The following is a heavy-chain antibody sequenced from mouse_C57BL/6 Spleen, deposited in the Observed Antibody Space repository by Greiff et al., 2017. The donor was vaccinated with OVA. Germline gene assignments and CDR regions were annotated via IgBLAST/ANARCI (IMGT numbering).Heavy chain of an antibody. Sequence: EVMLVESGAELVRPGASVKLSCTASGFNIKDDYMHWVKQRPEQGLEWIGWIDPENGDTEYASKFQGKATITADTSSNTAYLQLSSLTSEDTAVYYCTTPNWDDYWGQGTTLTVSS. CDR1: GFNIKDDY. V-gene: IGHV14-4*01. J-gene: IGHJ2*01. CDR3: TTPNWDDY. D-gene: IGHD4-1*01. CDR2: IDPENGDT.